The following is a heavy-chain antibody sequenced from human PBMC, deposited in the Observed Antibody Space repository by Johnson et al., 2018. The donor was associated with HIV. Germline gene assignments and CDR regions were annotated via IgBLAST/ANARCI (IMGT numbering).Heavy chain of an antibody. V-gene: IGHV3-30*04. D-gene: IGHD3-22*01. CDR2: ISYDGSNK. J-gene: IGHJ3*02. CDR1: GFTFDDYA. CDR3: ARDVYYYDSSEEGAFDI. Sequence: QVLLVESGGGLVQPGRSLRLSCAASGFTFDDYAMHWVRQTPGKGLEWVAVISYDGSNKYYAHSVEGRFTISRDNSKNTLYLQMNSLRAEDTAVYYCARDVYYYDSSEEGAFDIWGQGTMVTVSS.